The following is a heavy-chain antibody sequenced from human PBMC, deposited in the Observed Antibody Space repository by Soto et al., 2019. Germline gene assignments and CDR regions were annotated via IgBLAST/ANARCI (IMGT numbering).Heavy chain of an antibody. CDR1: GYTLTELS. CDR2: FDPEDGET. Sequence: ASVKVSCKVSGYTLTELSMHWVRQAPGKGLEWMGGFDPEDGETIYAQKFQGRVTMTEDTSTDTAYMELSSLRSEDTAVYYCATQARPYDYDSSGHDAFDIWGQGTMVT. V-gene: IGHV1-24*01. CDR3: ATQARPYDYDSSGHDAFDI. J-gene: IGHJ3*02. D-gene: IGHD3-22*01.